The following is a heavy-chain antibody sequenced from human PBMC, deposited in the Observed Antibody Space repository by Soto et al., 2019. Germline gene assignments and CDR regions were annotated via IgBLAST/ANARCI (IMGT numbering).Heavy chain of an antibody. Sequence: QVQLVQSGAEVKKPGSSVKVSCKASGGTFSSYTISWVRQAPGQGLEWMGRIIPILGIANYAQKFQGRVTITADKFTSTAYMGLSSLRSEDTAVYYCARDGGGVVVPAADWYFDLWGRGTLVTVSS. V-gene: IGHV1-69*08. J-gene: IGHJ2*01. CDR2: IIPILGIA. D-gene: IGHD2-2*01. CDR3: ARDGGGVVVPAADWYFDL. CDR1: GGTFSSYT.